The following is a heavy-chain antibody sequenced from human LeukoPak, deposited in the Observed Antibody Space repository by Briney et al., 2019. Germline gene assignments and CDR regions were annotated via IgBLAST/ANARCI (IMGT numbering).Heavy chain of an antibody. CDR2: IYYSGST. CDR1: GGSFSGYY. CDR3: ARTKTRTVTQGFDY. D-gene: IGHD4-17*01. V-gene: IGHV4-31*11. J-gene: IGHJ4*02. Sequence: SETLSLTCAVYGGSFSGYYWSWIRQHPGKGLEWIGYIYYSGSTYYNPSLKSRVTISVDTSKNQFSLKLSSVTAADTAVYYCARTKTRTVTQGFDYWGQGTLVTVSS.